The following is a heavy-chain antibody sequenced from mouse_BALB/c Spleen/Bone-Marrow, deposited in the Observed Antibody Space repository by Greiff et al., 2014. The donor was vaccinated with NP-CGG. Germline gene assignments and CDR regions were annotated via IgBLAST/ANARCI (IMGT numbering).Heavy chain of an antibody. CDR3: AGMIATAWFAY. CDR2: IWAGGST. D-gene: IGHD2-4*01. V-gene: IGHV2-9*02. J-gene: IGHJ3*01. CDR1: GFSLTSYG. Sequence: VQLVESGPGLVAPSQSLSITCTVSGFSLTSYGVHWVRQPPGKGLEWLGVIWAGGSTNYYSALMSRLSISKDNSKSQVFLKMNSLQTDDTAMYYCAGMIATAWFAYWGQGTLVTVSA.